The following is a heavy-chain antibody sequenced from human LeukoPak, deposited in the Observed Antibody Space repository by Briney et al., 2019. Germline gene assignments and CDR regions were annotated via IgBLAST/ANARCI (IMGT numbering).Heavy chain of an antibody. D-gene: IGHD6-13*01. CDR2: LSGDGSTT. CDR1: EFPFSSHW. CDR3: ARGIASSRSVAIDL. J-gene: IGHJ4*02. V-gene: IGHV3-74*01. Sequence: EGSLRLSCAASEFPFSSHWMYWVRQAPGKGLVWVARLSGDGSTTRHADSVRGRFTISRDNAKSTLYLQMDSLRVEDMALYYCARGIASSRSVAIDLWGRGTLVVVSS.